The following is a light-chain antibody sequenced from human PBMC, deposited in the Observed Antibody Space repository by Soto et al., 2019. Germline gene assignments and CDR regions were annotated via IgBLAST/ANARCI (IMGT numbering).Light chain of an antibody. V-gene: IGKV1-17*01. CDR3: LQHNSYLWT. CDR1: QDIAGY. CDR2: AAS. J-gene: IGKJ1*01. Sequence: QVTQKPSTLPASVGDIVTITCLASQDIAGYLAWYQHKPGKAPKRLIYAASSLQSGVPSRFSGSGSGTEFTLTISSLQPEDFATYYCLQHNSYLWTFGQRTNVDI.